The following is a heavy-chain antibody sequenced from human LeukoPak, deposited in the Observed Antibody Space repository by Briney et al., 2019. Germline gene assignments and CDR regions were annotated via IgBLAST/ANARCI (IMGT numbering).Heavy chain of an antibody. J-gene: IGHJ4*02. CDR1: GFSFSDSY. Sequence: GGSLRLSCSASGFSFSDSYMSWFRLSPEKGLEWIAYITSSGTTTEYADSVKGRFTISRVNAKNSLYLQINSLRPEDTAVYYCGRDPDYGDPYWGQGTLVTVSS. CDR2: ITSSGTTT. CDR3: GRDPDYGDPY. D-gene: IGHD4/OR15-4a*01. V-gene: IGHV3-11*01.